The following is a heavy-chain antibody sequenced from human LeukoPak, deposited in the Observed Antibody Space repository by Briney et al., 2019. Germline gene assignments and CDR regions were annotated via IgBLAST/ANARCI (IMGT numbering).Heavy chain of an antibody. J-gene: IGHJ3*02. D-gene: IGHD4-17*01. CDR3: AREGNSYDYGDYVISDDAFDI. CDR2: ISYDGSNK. Sequence: GRSLRLSCAASGFTFSNYAMHWVRQAPGKGLEWVAVISYDGSNKYYADSVKGRFTISRDNSKSTLYLQMNSLRAEDTAVYYCAREGNSYDYGDYVISDDAFDIWGQGTMVTVSS. V-gene: IGHV3-30-3*01. CDR1: GFTFSNYA.